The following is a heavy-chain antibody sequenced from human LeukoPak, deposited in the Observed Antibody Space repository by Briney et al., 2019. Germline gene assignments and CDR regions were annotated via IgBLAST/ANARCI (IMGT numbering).Heavy chain of an antibody. CDR3: ARDRDRSGSQSY. CDR2: INANNGNTKYNT. Sequence: ASVKVSCKASGYTFTSYGISWVRQAPGQGLEWMGWINANNGNTKYNTKYAQNLQVRVTMTTDISTSTAYMELRTLRSDDTAVYYCARDRDRSGSQSYWGQGTLVTVSS. CDR1: GYTFTSYG. D-gene: IGHD1-26*01. V-gene: IGHV1-18*01. J-gene: IGHJ4*02.